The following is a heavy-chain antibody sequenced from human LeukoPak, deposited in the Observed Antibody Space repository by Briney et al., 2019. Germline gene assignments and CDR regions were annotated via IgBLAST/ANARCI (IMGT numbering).Heavy chain of an antibody. Sequence: ASVKVSCKASGGTFSSYAISWVRQAPGQGLEWMGGIIPIFGTANYAQKFQGRVTITADESTSTAYMELCSLRSEDTDVYYCARPDAAVADPHYYYGMDVWGKGTTVTVSS. D-gene: IGHD6-19*01. J-gene: IGHJ6*04. CDR2: IIPIFGTA. V-gene: IGHV1-69*13. CDR1: GGTFSSYA. CDR3: ARPDAAVADPHYYYGMDV.